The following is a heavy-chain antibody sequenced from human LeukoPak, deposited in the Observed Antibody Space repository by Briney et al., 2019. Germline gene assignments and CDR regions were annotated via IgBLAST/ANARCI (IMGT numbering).Heavy chain of an antibody. CDR1: GGSISSSSYY. J-gene: IGHJ1*01. D-gene: IGHD6-13*01. CDR3: ARGPVRQQLPKGRYFQH. V-gene: IGHV4-39*07. Sequence: SETLSLTCTVSGGSISSSSYYWSWIRQPPGKGLEWIGEINHSGSTNYNPSLKSRVTISVDTSKNQFSLKLSSVTAADTAVYYCARGPVRQQLPKGRYFQHWGQGTLVTVSS. CDR2: INHSGST.